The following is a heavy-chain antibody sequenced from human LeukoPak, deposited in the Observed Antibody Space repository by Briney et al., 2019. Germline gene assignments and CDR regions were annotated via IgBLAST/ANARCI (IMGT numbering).Heavy chain of an antibody. D-gene: IGHD3-3*01. J-gene: IGHJ4*02. CDR2: ISAYNGNT. CDR1: GYTFTNYG. Sequence: GASVKVSCKASGYTFTNYGISWVRQAPGQGLEWTGWISAYNGNTNYAQKLQGRVTMTTGTSTSTAYMEVRSLRSDDTAVYYCARDWGLFGVVIPHHYWGQGTLVTVSS. V-gene: IGHV1-18*01. CDR3: ARDWGLFGVVIPHHY.